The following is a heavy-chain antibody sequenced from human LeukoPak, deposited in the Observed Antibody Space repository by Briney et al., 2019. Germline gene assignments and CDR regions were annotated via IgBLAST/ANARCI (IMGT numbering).Heavy chain of an antibody. CDR1: GFTFSTYT. CDR3: AKDGGPFDY. V-gene: IGHV3-23*01. J-gene: IGHJ4*02. CDR2: ISGSGGST. Sequence: PGGSLRLSCAASGFTFSTYTMYWVCHPPGKGLEWVSAISGSGGSTYYADSVKGRFTISRDNSKNTLYLQMNSLRAEDTAVYYCAKDGGPFDYWGQGTLVTVSS.